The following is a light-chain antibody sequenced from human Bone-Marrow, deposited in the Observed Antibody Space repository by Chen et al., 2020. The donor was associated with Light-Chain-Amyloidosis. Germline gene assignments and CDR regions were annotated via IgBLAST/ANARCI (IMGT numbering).Light chain of an antibody. V-gene: IGKV1-39*01. CDR3: QQHHNTPLT. J-gene: IGKJ4*01. CDR1: QTINNN. Sequence: DIQMTQSPSSLSASVGDRITITCRPSQTINNNLNWFQQKPGKAPQLLIYGESSLQTGFPSRFTGSGSGTEFTLTINGLQPEDFATYYCQQHHNTPLTFGGGTTVEIK. CDR2: GES.